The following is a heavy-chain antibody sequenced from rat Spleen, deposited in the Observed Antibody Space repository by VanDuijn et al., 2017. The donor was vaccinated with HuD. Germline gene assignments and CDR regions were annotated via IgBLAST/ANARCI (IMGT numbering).Heavy chain of an antibody. D-gene: IGHD5-1*01. CDR2: ISTGGGNT. CDR1: GFTFSNYD. CDR3: TTGSWNYFDY. J-gene: IGHJ2*01. V-gene: IGHV5S23*01. Sequence: EVQLVESGGGLVQPGRSLKLSCAASGFTFSNYDMAWVRQAPTKGLEWVASISTGGGNTYYRDSVKGRFTISRDNAKSTLYLQMDILRSEDTDTYYCTTGSWNYFDYWGQGVMVTVSS.